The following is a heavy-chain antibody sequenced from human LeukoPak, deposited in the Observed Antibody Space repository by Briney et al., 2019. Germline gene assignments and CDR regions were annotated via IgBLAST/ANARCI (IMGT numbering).Heavy chain of an antibody. J-gene: IGHJ4*02. D-gene: IGHD1-26*01. V-gene: IGHV4-39*07. Sequence: SETLSLTCTVSGGSISTSDYYWGWIRQPPGKGLEWIGSIYYSGSTYYNPSLKSRVTISVDTSKNQFSLKLSSVTAADTAVYYCARDHELLGGDYWGQGTLVTVSS. CDR2: IYYSGST. CDR1: GGSISTSDYY. CDR3: ARDHELLGGDY.